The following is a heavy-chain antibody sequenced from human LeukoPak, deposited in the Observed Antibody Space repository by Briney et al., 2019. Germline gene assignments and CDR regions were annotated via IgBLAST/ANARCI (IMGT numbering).Heavy chain of an antibody. J-gene: IGHJ4*02. CDR1: GFTFSSYA. CDR3: ANYQALGKYYLDY. D-gene: IGHD1-26*01. V-gene: IGHV3-23*01. Sequence: GGSLRLSCAASGFTFSSYAMSWVRQAPGKGLEWVSAISGSGGSTYYADSVKGRFTISRDNSKNTLYLQMNSLRAEDTAVYYCANYQALGKYYLDYWGQGTLVTVSS. CDR2: ISGSGGST.